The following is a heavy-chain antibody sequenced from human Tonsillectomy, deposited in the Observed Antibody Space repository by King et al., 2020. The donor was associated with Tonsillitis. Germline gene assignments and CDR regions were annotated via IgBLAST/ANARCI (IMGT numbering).Heavy chain of an antibody. V-gene: IGHV5-51*01. CDR3: AKLGTVTKNYYYSGMDV. J-gene: IGHJ6*02. Sequence: VQLVESGAEVKKPGESLKISCKGSGYSFTTYWIGWVRQMPGKGLEWMGIIYPGDSDTRYSPSFQGQVTISADKSISAAYLQWRRLRASDTAMYYCAKLGTVTKNYYYSGMDVWGQGTTVTVSS. CDR1: GYSFTTYW. CDR2: IYPGDSDT. D-gene: IGHD4-17*01.